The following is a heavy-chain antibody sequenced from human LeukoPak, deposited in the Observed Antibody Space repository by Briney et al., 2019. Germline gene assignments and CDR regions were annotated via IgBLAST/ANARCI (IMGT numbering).Heavy chain of an antibody. V-gene: IGHV3-23*01. D-gene: IGHD3-22*01. CDR1: GFTFSSYA. J-gene: IGHJ4*02. CDR3: TTDPLPTRSRYYYDR. CDR2: ISGSGGST. Sequence: PGGSLRLSCAASGFTFSSYAMSWVRQAPGKGLEWVSAISGSGGSTYYADSVKGRFTISRDNSKNTLYLQMNSLKTEDTAVYYCTTDPLPTRSRYYYDRWGQGTLVTVSS.